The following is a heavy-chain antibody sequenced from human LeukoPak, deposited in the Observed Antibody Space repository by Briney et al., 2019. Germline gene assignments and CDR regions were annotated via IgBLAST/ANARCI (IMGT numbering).Heavy chain of an antibody. J-gene: IGHJ3*02. CDR2: IYYSGST. CDR1: GWSFNDYY. CDR3: AREGSGMAQIGAFDI. D-gene: IGHD3-10*01. Sequence: PSETLSLTCAVYGWSFNDYYWSWIRQPPGKGLEWIGYIYYSGSTNYNPSLKSRVTISVDTSKNQFSLKLSSVTAADTAVYYCAREGSGMAQIGAFDIWGQGTMVTVSS. V-gene: IGHV4-59*01.